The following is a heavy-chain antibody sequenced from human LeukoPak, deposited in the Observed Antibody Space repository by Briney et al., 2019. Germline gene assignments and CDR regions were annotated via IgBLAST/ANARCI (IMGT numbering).Heavy chain of an antibody. Sequence: GGSLRLSCAASGFTFSSYAMSWVRQAPGKGLEWVPAISGSGGSTYYADSVKGRFTISRDNSKNTLYLQMNSLRAEDTAVYYCAKTRYYYDSSGYYPYFQHWGQGTLVTVSS. CDR3: AKTRYYYDSSGYYPYFQH. J-gene: IGHJ1*01. CDR1: GFTFSSYA. V-gene: IGHV3-23*01. CDR2: ISGSGGST. D-gene: IGHD3-22*01.